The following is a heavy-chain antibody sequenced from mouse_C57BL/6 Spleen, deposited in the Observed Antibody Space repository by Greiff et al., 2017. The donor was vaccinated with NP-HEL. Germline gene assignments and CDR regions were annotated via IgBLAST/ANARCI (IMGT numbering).Heavy chain of an antibody. Sequence: EVQLQQSGPVLARPGASVKMSCKTSGYTFTSYWMHWVKQRPGQGLEWIGAIYPGNSDTSYNQKFKGKAKLTAVTSASTAYMELSSLTNEDSAVYYCTRDGEAPGAWFAYWGQGTLVTVSA. J-gene: IGHJ3*01. CDR2: IYPGNSDT. D-gene: IGHD2-3*01. CDR3: TRDGEAPGAWFAY. V-gene: IGHV1-5*01. CDR1: GYTFTSYW.